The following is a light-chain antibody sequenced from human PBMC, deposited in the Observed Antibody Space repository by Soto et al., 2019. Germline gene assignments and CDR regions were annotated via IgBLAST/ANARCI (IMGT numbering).Light chain of an antibody. CDR1: QTISSS. CDR2: ASS. CDR3: QQTYSTPIT. Sequence: DIQMTQSPSYLSASVGERVTITCRASQTISSSLNWYQQRPGKDPNLLIYASSSLQSGVPPWFSGSASGTDFTLTISSLQPEDFATYYCQQTYSTPITFGQGTRLEIK. J-gene: IGKJ5*01. V-gene: IGKV1-39*01.